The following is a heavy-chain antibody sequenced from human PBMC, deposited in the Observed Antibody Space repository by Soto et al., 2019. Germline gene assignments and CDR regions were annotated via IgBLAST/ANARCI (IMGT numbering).Heavy chain of an antibody. J-gene: IGHJ4*02. CDR2: ISPSVDYT. Sequence: EVQLLESGGGLVQPGGSLRLSCAASGFTFSSYAINWVRQAPGKGLEWVSTISPSVDYTYYADSVKGRFTISRDNSKNTLYLQMNSLTAEDTAVYYCAKGSPWQQQVREYFDYWGQGALVTVSS. V-gene: IGHV3-23*01. CDR1: GFTFSSYA. D-gene: IGHD6-13*01. CDR3: AKGSPWQQQVREYFDY.